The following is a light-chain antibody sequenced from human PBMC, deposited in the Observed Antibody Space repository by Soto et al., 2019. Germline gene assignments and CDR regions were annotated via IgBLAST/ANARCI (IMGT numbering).Light chain of an antibody. CDR3: HQYGSSPPYT. J-gene: IGKJ2*01. V-gene: IGKV3-20*01. CDR1: QSVTNNY. Sequence: EVVLTQSPGTLSLTAGESATLSCRASQSVTNNYLAWYQQRPGQAPRLLIFGSSDRATGIPDRFSGSGSGTDFTLTISRLEPADFAVYYCHQYGSSPPYTFGQGTKLEIK. CDR2: GSS.